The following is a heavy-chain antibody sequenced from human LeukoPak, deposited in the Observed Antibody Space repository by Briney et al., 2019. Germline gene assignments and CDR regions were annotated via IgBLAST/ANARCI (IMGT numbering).Heavy chain of an antibody. CDR3: ARDSGYSSSWAVRY. V-gene: IGHV3-74*01. CDR1: GFTFSSYW. J-gene: IGHJ4*02. Sequence: GGSLSLSCAASGFTFSSYWMHWVRQAPGNGRVWVLRIYSDGSSTSYADSVRGRFTISRDNAKNTLELQMSSTRAEATAVYYRARDSGYSSSWAVRYWGQGTLVTVSS. D-gene: IGHD6-13*01. CDR2: IYSDGSST.